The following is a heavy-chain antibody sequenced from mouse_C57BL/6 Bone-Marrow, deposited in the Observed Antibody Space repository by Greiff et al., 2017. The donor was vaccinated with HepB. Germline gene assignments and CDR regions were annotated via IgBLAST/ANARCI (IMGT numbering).Heavy chain of an antibody. CDR2: IRSKSSNYAT. CDR3: VREGGYAMDY. V-gene: IGHV10-3*01. J-gene: IGHJ4*01. CDR1: GFTFNTYA. Sequence: DVMLVESGGGLVQPKGSLKLSCAASGFTFNTYAMPWVRQAPGKGLEWVARIRSKSSNYATYYADSVKDRFTISREDSQSMLYLQMNNLKTEDTAMYYCVREGGYAMDYWGQGTSVTVSS.